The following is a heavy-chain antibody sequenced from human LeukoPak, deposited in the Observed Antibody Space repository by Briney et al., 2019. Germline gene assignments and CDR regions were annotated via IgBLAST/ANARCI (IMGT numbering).Heavy chain of an antibody. V-gene: IGHV4-34*01. Sequence: SETLSLTCAVYGGSFSDNSYSWIRQPPGKGLEWIGEINQSGTINYNASFKSRVTISVDTSKNQFSLKMRSLTAADTAMYYCAREAFTLVGVVITNLATWFDPWGQGTLVTVSS. D-gene: IGHD3-3*01. J-gene: IGHJ5*02. CDR1: GGSFSDNS. CDR2: INQSGTI. CDR3: AREAFTLVGVVITNLATWFDP.